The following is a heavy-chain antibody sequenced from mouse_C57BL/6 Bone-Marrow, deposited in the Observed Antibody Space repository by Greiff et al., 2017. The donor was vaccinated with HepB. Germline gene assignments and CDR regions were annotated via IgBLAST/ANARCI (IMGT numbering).Heavy chain of an antibody. CDR2: IHPNSGST. CDR3: ARGTTVVASRFDV. CDR1: GYTFTSYW. Sequence: QVQLQQPGAELVKPGASVKLSCKASGYTFTSYWMHWVKQRPGQGLEWMGMIHPNSGSTNYNEKFKSKATLTVDKSSSTAYMQLSSLTSEDSAVYYCARGTTVVASRFDVWGTGTTVTVSS. D-gene: IGHD1-1*01. J-gene: IGHJ1*03. V-gene: IGHV1-64*01.